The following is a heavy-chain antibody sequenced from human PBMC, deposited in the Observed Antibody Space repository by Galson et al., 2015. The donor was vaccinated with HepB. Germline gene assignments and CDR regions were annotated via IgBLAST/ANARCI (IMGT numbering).Heavy chain of an antibody. CDR2: IRSKANSYAT. CDR3: TRDTIFGVVIMGE. CDR1: GFTFSGSA. Sequence: SLRLSCAASGFTFSGSAMHWVRQASGKGLEWVGRIRSKANSYATAYAASVKGRFTISRDDSKNTAYLQMNSLKTEDTAVYYCTRDTIFGVVIMGEWGQGTLVTVSS. D-gene: IGHD3-3*01. V-gene: IGHV3-73*01. J-gene: IGHJ4*02.